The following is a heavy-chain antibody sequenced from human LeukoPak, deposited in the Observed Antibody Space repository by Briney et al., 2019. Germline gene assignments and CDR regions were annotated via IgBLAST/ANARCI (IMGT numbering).Heavy chain of an antibody. D-gene: IGHD5-18*01. CDR1: GYTFTNYY. Sequence: ASVKVSCKASGYTFTNYYVHWVRQAPGQGLEWMGIINPSGGRTSYAQKFQGRVTMTRDTSTSTVYMDLSSLRSEDTAVYYCARAIVDTAISFDCWGQGTLVTVSS. V-gene: IGHV1-46*01. J-gene: IGHJ4*02. CDR3: ARAIVDTAISFDC. CDR2: INPSGGRT.